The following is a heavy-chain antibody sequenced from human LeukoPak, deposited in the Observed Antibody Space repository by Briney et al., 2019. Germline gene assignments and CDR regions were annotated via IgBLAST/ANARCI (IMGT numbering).Heavy chain of an antibody. Sequence: SETLSLTCTVSGGSISSSSYYWGWIRQPPGKGLEWIGSIYYSGSTYYNPSLKSRVTISVDTSKNQFSLKLSSVTAADTAVYYCASSGYEGGFDYWGQGTLVTVSS. J-gene: IGHJ4*02. D-gene: IGHD5-12*01. V-gene: IGHV4-39*07. CDR2: IYYSGST. CDR3: ASSGYEGGFDY. CDR1: GGSISSSSYY.